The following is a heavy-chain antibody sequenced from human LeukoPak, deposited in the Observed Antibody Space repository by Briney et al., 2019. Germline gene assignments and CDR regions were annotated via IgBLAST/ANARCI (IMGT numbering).Heavy chain of an antibody. CDR2: IYYSGST. V-gene: IGHV4-59*12. CDR1: GGSISPYY. J-gene: IGHJ4*02. Sequence: SETLSLTCTVSGGSISPYYWSWIRQPPGKGLEWIGYIYYSGSTNYNPSLKSRVTISVDTSKNQFSLKLSSVTAADTAVYYCARRLSGSRFDYWGQGTLVTVSS. D-gene: IGHD1-26*01. CDR3: ARRLSGSRFDY.